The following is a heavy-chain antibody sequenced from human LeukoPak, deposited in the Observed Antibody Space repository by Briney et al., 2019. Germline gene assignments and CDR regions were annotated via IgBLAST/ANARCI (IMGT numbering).Heavy chain of an antibody. CDR2: IIPIFGTA. V-gene: IGHV1-69*13. J-gene: IGHJ5*02. Sequence: GASVKVSCKASGGTFSSYAISWVRQAPGQGLEWMGGIIPIFGTANYAQKFQGRVTITADESTSTAYMELSSLRSEDTAVYYCARVRYDYGDYVGLSVDPWGQGTLVTVSS. CDR3: ARVRYDYGDYVGLSVDP. CDR1: GGTFSSYA. D-gene: IGHD4-17*01.